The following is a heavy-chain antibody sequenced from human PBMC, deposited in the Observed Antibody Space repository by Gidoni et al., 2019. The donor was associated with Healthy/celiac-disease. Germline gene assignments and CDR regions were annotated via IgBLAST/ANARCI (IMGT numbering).Heavy chain of an antibody. J-gene: IGHJ3*02. V-gene: IGHV4-4*02. D-gene: IGHD2-2*01. CDR3: ARVVPAAMYAFDI. Sequence: QVPLQESGPGLVTPSVTLSLTCAVPGGSISSINWWSWVRQPPGKGLEWIGEIYHSGSTNYNPSLKSRVTISVDKSKNQFSLKLSSVTAADTAVYYCARVVPAAMYAFDIWGQGTMVTVSS. CDR2: IYHSGST. CDR1: GGSISSINW.